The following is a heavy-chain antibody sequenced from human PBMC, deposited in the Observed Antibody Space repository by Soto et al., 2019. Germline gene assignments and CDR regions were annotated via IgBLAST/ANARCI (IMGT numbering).Heavy chain of an antibody. D-gene: IGHD5-12*01. J-gene: IGHJ6*02. Sequence: EVQLLESGGGLVHPGGSLRLSCAASGFTFSDYAVNWVRQAPGKGLAWVSIITGSGRSTFYADSVKGRFTISRDNSRNTQYLQMDSLRAEDTAVYYCAKESGLSTNYYYSYSMDVCGLGTTVTVSS. CDR3: AKESGLSTNYYYSYSMDV. CDR2: ITGSGRST. CDR1: GFTFSDYA. V-gene: IGHV3-23*01.